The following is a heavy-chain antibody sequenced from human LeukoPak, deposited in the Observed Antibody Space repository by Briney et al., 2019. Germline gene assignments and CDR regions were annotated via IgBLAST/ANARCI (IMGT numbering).Heavy chain of an antibody. CDR1: GGSFSGYY. J-gene: IGHJ3*02. D-gene: IGHD2-15*01. CDR2: INHSGST. V-gene: IGHV4-34*01. CDR3: ARKRVVAPRNAFDI. Sequence: SETLSLTCAVYGGSFSGYYWSWIRQPPGKGLGWIGEINHSGSTNYNPSLKSRVTISVDTSKNQFSLKLSSVTAADTAVYYCARKRVVAPRNAFDIWGQGTMVTVSS.